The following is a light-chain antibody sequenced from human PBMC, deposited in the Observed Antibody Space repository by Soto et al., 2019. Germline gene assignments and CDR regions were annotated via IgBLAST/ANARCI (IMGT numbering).Light chain of an antibody. Sequence: DIQMTQSPSSLSASVGDRVTITCRASQSISSYLNWYQQKPGKAPKHLIYAASSLQSGVPSRFSGSGSGTDFTLTISRLQPEDFATYYCQQSYSTPPTFGQGTKLEIK. V-gene: IGKV1-39*01. CDR2: AAS. J-gene: IGKJ2*01. CDR1: QSISSY. CDR3: QQSYSTPPT.